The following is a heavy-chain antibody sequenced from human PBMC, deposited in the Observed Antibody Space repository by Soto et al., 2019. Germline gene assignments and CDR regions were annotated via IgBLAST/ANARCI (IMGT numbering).Heavy chain of an antibody. CDR3: ARRWGTSFDF. J-gene: IGHJ4*02. Sequence: QVQLQESGPGLVKPSETLSLTCTVSGGSISSYYWSWIRQPPGKGLEWIGYIYYSGSTNYNPSLKRRVTISVDPSKNQFSLKVSSVTAADTAVYYCARRWGTSFDFWGQGTLVTVSS. D-gene: IGHD7-27*01. V-gene: IGHV4-59*01. CDR2: IYYSGST. CDR1: GGSISSYY.